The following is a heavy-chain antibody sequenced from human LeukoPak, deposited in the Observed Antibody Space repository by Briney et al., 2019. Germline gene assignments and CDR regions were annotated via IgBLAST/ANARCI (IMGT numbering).Heavy chain of an antibody. CDR2: ISGSGGST. D-gene: IGHD5-18*01. CDR3: AKVRELWLYY. Sequence: GGSLRLSCAASGFFFSSYCMHWVRQAPGKGLEWVSAISGSGGSTYYADSVKGRFTISRDNSKNTLYLQMNSLRAEDTAVYYCAKVRELWLYYWGQGTLVTVSS. V-gene: IGHV3-23*01. J-gene: IGHJ4*02. CDR1: GFFFSSYC.